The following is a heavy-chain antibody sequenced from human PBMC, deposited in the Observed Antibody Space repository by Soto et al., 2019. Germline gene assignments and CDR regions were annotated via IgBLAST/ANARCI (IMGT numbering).Heavy chain of an antibody. CDR1: GFTFSSYA. Sequence: GGSLRLCCAASGFTFSSYAMSWVRQAPGKGLEWVSAISGSGGSTYYADSVKGRFTISRDNSKNTLYLQMNSLRAEDTAVYYCAKDRAVMDTAMVFDDYWGQGTLVTVSS. D-gene: IGHD5-18*01. CDR2: ISGSGGST. J-gene: IGHJ4*02. CDR3: AKDRAVMDTAMVFDDY. V-gene: IGHV3-23*01.